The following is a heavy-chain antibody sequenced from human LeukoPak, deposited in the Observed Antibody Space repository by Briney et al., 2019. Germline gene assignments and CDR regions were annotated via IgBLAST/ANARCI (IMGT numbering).Heavy chain of an antibody. CDR2: IYYSGST. V-gene: IGHV4-59*01. J-gene: IGHJ4*02. CDR1: GGSISSYY. Sequence: SETLSLTCTVSGGSISSYYWSWIRQPPGKGLEWIGYIYYSGSTNYNPSLKSRVTISVDTSKNQFSLKLGSVTAADTAVYYCAGLSSGSYFDSWGQGTLVTVSS. CDR3: AGLSSGSYFDS. D-gene: IGHD1-26*01.